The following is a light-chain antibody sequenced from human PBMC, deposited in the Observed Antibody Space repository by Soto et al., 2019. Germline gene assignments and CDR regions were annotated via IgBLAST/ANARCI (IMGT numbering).Light chain of an antibody. CDR1: QSVGRNY. V-gene: IGKV3-20*01. J-gene: IGKJ1*01. Sequence: EIVLTQFPGTLSLSPGERATLSCRASQSVGRNYVAWYQQKPGQAPRVIIYAASNRASGIPDRFSGSGSGSDSTLTISRLEPEDFAVYYCQQYGTSPWAFGQGTKVEIK. CDR3: QQYGTSPWA. CDR2: AAS.